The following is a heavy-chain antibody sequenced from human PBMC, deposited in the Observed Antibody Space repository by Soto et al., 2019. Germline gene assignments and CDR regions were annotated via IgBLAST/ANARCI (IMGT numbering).Heavy chain of an antibody. D-gene: IGHD1-26*01. V-gene: IGHV3-30-3*01. CDR1: GFTFSSYA. Sequence: PGGSLRLSCAASGFTFSSYAMHWVRQAPGKGLEWVAVISYDGSNKYYADSVKGRFTISRDNSKNTLYLQMNSLRAEDTAVYYCARDLGSGSFDPSYAPEGYYYYYGMDVWGQGTTVTVSS. CDR2: ISYDGSNK. CDR3: ARDLGSGSFDPSYAPEGYYYYYGMDV. J-gene: IGHJ6*02.